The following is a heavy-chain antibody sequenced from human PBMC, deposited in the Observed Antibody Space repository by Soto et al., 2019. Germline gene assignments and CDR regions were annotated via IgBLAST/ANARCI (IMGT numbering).Heavy chain of an antibody. D-gene: IGHD6-13*01. J-gene: IGHJ3*02. CDR3: ARVQPAAVTSDAFDI. Sequence: QVQLVQSGAEVKKPGSSVKVSCKASGGTFSSYTISWVRQAPGQGLEWMGRIIPTLGIANYAQKFQGRVTITADKSTSTAYMELSSLRSEDTAVYYCARVQPAAVTSDAFDIWGQGTMVTVSS. CDR2: IIPTLGIA. CDR1: GGTFSSYT. V-gene: IGHV1-69*02.